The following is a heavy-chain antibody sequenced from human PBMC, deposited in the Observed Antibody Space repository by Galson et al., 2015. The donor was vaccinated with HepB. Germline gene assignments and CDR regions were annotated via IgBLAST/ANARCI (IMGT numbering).Heavy chain of an antibody. J-gene: IGHJ5*02. D-gene: IGHD6-13*01. V-gene: IGHV4-39*01. Sequence: ETLSLTCTVSGGSIISAPYYWGWIRQSPEKGLEWIGNVFYSGSTYYNPSLKSRVTLSVDTSKRQFSLKLNSVTAADTAVYYCARPFAAGWFDPWGQGTLVIVSS. CDR1: GGSIISAPYY. CDR3: ARPFAAGWFDP. CDR2: VFYSGST.